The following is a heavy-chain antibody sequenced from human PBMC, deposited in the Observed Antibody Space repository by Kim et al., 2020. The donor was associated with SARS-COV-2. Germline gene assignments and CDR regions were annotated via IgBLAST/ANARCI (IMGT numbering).Heavy chain of an antibody. V-gene: IGHV1-2*06. D-gene: IGHD6-13*01. CDR2: INPNNGGT. CDR1: GYTFTGYY. CDR3: ARGLGSSNWYYYYGMDV. Sequence: ASVKVSCKASGYTFTGYYIHWVRQAPGQGLEWMGRINPNNGGTNYAQNFQGRVTMTRDTSITTAYMELNRLSSDDTAVYYCARGLGSSNWYYYYGMDVWGQGTTVTVSS. J-gene: IGHJ6*02.